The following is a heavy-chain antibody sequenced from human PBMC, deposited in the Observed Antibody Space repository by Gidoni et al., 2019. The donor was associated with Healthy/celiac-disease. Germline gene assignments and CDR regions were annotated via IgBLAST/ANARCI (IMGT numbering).Heavy chain of an antibody. V-gene: IGHV3-21*01. CDR3: ARDSGIDTVTTN. CDR1: GFTFSSYS. CDR2: ISSSSSYI. Sequence: EVQLVESGGGLVKPGGSLSLSCAASGFTFSSYSMNWVRQAQGKGLEWVSSISSSSSYIYYADSVKGRFTISRDNAKNSLYLQMNSLRAEDTAVYYCARDSGIDTVTTNWGQGTLVTVSS. J-gene: IGHJ4*02. D-gene: IGHD4-17*01.